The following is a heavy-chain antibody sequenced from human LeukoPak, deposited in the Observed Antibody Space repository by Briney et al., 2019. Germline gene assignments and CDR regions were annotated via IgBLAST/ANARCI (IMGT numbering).Heavy chain of an antibody. J-gene: IGHJ6*02. CDR2: INLNSGDT. CDR3: ARGSPSIFEGTRPHFYVMDV. D-gene: IGHD3-3*01. Sequence: ASVKVSCKASGFTFTGYYIHWVRQAPGQGLEWMGWINLNSGDTNYAQKFQGRVAMTRDTSISTAYMELNRLTSDDTAVYYCARGSPSIFEGTRPHFYVMDVWGQGTTVTVSS. CDR1: GFTFTGYY. V-gene: IGHV1-2*02.